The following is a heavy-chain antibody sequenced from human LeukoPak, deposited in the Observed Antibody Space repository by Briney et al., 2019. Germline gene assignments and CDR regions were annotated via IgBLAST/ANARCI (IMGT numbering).Heavy chain of an antibody. CDR1: GFTFSSYA. D-gene: IGHD6-6*01. Sequence: GGSLRLSCAASGFTFSSYAMHWVRQAPGKGLEWVAVISYDGSNKYYADSVKGRFTISRDNSKNTLYLQMNSLRAEDTAVYYCARDQGYYSSSSDFDYWGQGTLVTVSS. CDR3: ARDQGYYSSSSDFDY. CDR2: ISYDGSNK. V-gene: IGHV3-30-3*01. J-gene: IGHJ4*02.